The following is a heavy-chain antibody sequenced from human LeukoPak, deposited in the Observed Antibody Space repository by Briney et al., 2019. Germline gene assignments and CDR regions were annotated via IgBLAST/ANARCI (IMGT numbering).Heavy chain of an antibody. CDR2: ITPVFGTV. Sequence: SVKVSWKASGGTFSSYTISWVRQAPGQGLEWMGRITPVFGTVDYAQKFQDRVTIIADISTTTVYMELSSLVSEDTAVYYCAGGSRATQGYWGQGTLVTVSS. CDR3: AGGSRATQGY. D-gene: IGHD6-19*01. CDR1: GGTFSSYT. V-gene: IGHV1-69*08. J-gene: IGHJ4*02.